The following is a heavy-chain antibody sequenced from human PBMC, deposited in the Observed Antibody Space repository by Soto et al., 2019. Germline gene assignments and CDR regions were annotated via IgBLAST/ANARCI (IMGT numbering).Heavy chain of an antibody. V-gene: IGHV4-59*01. CDR3: ARDSLTGDLDY. CDR2: IYYSGST. CDR1: GGSISSYY. D-gene: IGHD3-9*01. J-gene: IGHJ4*02. Sequence: SETLSLTCTVSGGSISSYYWSWIRQPPGKGLEWIGYIYYSGSTNYNPSLKSRVTISVDTSKNQFSLKLSSVTAADTAVYYCARDSLTGDLDYWGQGTLVTVSS.